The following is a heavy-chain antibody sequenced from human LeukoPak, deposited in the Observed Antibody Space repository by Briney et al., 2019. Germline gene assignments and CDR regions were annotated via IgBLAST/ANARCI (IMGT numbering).Heavy chain of an antibody. Sequence: PGGSLRLSCAASGFTFDDYAMHWVREAPGKSPEWVSLISGDGGSTYYADSVKGRFTISRDNNKNSLYLQMNSLGTEDTALYYCATSDFAAHFDYWGQGTLVTVSS. CDR1: GFTFDDYA. J-gene: IGHJ4*02. D-gene: IGHD2/OR15-2a*01. CDR2: ISGDGGST. CDR3: ATSDFAAHFDY. V-gene: IGHV3-43*02.